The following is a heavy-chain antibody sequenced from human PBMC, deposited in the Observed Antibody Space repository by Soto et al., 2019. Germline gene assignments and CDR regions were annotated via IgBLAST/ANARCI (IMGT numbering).Heavy chain of an antibody. J-gene: IGHJ5*02. D-gene: IGHD2-2*01. CDR2: IIPIFGTA. CDR3: AGGRKALVPAAGTWFDP. CDR1: GGTFSSYA. V-gene: IGHV1-69*12. Sequence: QVQLVQSGAEVKKPGSSVKVSCKASGGTFSSYAISWVRQAPGQGLEWMGGIIPIFGTANYAQKFQGRVTMSADESTSTAYTELRSLRSEDTAVYYCAGGRKALVPAAGTWFDPWGQGTLVTVSS.